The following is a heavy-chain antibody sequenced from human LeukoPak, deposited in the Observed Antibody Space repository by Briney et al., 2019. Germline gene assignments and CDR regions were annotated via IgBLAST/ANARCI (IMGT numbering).Heavy chain of an antibody. J-gene: IGHJ5*02. CDR1: GYTFTGYY. CDR3: ARGGAAPDYYDSSGYDSNWFGP. D-gene: IGHD3-22*01. CDR2: INPNSGGT. Sequence: ASVKVSCKASGYTFTGYYMHWVRQAPGQGLEWMGWINPNSGGTNYAQKFQGRVTMTRDTSISTAYMELSRLRSDDTAVYYCARGGAAPDYYDSSGYDSNWFGPWGQGTLVTVSS. V-gene: IGHV1-2*02.